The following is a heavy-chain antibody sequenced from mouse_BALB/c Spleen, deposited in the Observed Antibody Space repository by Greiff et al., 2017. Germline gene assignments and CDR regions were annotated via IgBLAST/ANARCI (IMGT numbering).Heavy chain of an antibody. J-gene: IGHJ3*01. CDR1: GFTFSSYT. CDR3: ARGGSRAWFAY. V-gene: IGHV5-12-2*01. D-gene: IGHD1-1*02. Sequence: EVMLVESGGGLVQPGGSLKLSCAASGFTFSSYTMSWVRQTPEKRLEWVAYISNGGGSTYYPDTVKGRFTISRDNAKNTLYLQMSSLKSEDTAMYYCARGGSRAWFAYWGQGTLVTVSA. CDR2: ISNGGGST.